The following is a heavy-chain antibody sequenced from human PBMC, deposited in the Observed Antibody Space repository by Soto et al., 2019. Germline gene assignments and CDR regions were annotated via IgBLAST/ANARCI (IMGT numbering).Heavy chain of an antibody. V-gene: IGHV1-8*01. CDR2: MNPNSGNT. CDR1: GYTFTSYD. CDR3: ARVNEFCSGGSCYEAPYYFDY. Sequence: QVQLVQSGAEVKKPGASVKVSCKASGYTFTSYDINWVRQATGQGLEWMGWMNPNSGNTGYAQKLHGRATMTRNTSISTAYMELSSLRSEDTAVYYCARVNEFCSGGSCYEAPYYFDYWGQGTLVTVSS. D-gene: IGHD2-15*01. J-gene: IGHJ4*02.